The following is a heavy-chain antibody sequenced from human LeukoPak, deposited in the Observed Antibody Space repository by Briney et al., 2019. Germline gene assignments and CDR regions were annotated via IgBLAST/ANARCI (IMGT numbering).Heavy chain of an antibody. J-gene: IGHJ4*02. D-gene: IGHD2-2*01. Sequence: ASVKVSCKASGGTFSSYAISWVRQAPGQGLGWMGRIIPILGIANYAQKFQGRVTITADKSTSTAYMELSSLRSEDTAVYYCARDSDCSSTSCHYDFDYWGQGTLVTVSS. V-gene: IGHV1-69*04. CDR3: ARDSDCSSTSCHYDFDY. CDR2: IIPILGIA. CDR1: GGTFSSYA.